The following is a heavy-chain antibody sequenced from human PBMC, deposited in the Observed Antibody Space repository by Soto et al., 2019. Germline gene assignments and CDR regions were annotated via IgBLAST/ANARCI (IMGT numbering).Heavy chain of an antibody. CDR1: GXSISTFY. J-gene: IGHJ4*02. D-gene: IGHD3-22*01. CDR2: VYYTGST. CDR3: ARGRTVRNYADDSSDYFYFFDH. V-gene: IGHV4-59*01. Sequence: LSLTCTVSGXSISTFYWGWMRQSPGKELEWIGYVYYTGSTNYNPSLKSRVTISVDRSKNQFSLKLTSANAADTAVYYCARGRTVRNYADDSSDYFYFFDHWGQGTQVTVSS.